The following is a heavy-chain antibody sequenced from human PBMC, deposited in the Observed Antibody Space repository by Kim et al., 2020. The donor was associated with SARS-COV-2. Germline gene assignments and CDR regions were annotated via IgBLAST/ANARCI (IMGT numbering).Heavy chain of an antibody. D-gene: IGHD2-8*01. CDR2: IKSKTDGGTT. CDR3: TTDSGGYCTNGVCPPPIDY. J-gene: IGHJ4*02. CDR1: GFTFSNAW. Sequence: GGSLRLSCAASGFTFSNAWMSWVRQAPGKGLEWVGRIKSKTDGGTTDYAAPVKGRFTISRDDSKNTLYLQMNSLKTEDTAVYYCTTDSGGYCTNGVCPPPIDYWGQGNLVTVSS. V-gene: IGHV3-15*01.